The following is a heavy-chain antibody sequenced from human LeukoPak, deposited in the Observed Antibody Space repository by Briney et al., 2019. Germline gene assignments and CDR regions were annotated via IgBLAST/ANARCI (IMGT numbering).Heavy chain of an antibody. V-gene: IGHV2-5*02. D-gene: IGHD6-13*01. CDR2: IYWDDDK. Sequence: SGPTLVNPTQTLTLTCSFSGFSLTTNGVAVGWIRQPPGKALDWLALIYWDDDKHYSPPLKSRLTITKDHSKNQVVLTMTNMDPVDTATYYCAHRHSSSWYDHGNWFDPWGQGTLVTVSS. J-gene: IGHJ5*02. CDR3: AHRHSSSWYDHGNWFDP. CDR1: GFSLTTNGVA.